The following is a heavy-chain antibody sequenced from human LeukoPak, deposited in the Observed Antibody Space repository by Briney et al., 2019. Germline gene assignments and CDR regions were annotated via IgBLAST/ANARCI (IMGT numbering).Heavy chain of an antibody. CDR3: ARDRARPYYYGSGRYYPINYWFDP. D-gene: IGHD3-10*01. CDR2: IIPILGIA. Sequence: SVKVSCKASGGTFSSYAISWVRQAPGQGLEWMGRIIPILGIANYAQKFQGRVTITADKSTSTAYMELSSLRSEDTAVYYCARDRARPYYYGSGRYYPINYWFDPWGQGTLVTVSS. J-gene: IGHJ5*02. CDR1: GGTFSSYA. V-gene: IGHV1-69*04.